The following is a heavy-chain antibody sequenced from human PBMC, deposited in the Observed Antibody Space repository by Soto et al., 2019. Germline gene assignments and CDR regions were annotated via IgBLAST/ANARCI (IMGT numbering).Heavy chain of an antibody. CDR2: ISYDGSNK. Sequence: GGSLRLSCAASGFTFSSYGMHWVRQAPGKGLEWVAVISYDGSNKYYADSVKGRFTISRDNPKNTLYLQMNSLRAEDTAVYYCAKETIRSYFYYYYGMDVWGQGTTVTVSS. D-gene: IGHD1-26*01. CDR3: AKETIRSYFYYYYGMDV. V-gene: IGHV3-30*18. CDR1: GFTFSSYG. J-gene: IGHJ6*02.